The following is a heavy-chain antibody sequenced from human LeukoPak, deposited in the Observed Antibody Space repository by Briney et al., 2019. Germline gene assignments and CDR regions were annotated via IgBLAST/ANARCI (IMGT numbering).Heavy chain of an antibody. CDR1: GGSISSGGYY. CDR2: IYYSGST. V-gene: IGHV4-61*08. D-gene: IGHD6-13*01. Sequence: SETLSLTCTVSGGSISSGGYYWSWIRQHPGKGLEWIGYIYYSGSTNYNPSLKSRVTISVDTSKNQFSLKLSSVTAADTAVYYCARVARWYAFDFWGQGTLVTVSS. J-gene: IGHJ4*02. CDR3: ARVARWYAFDF.